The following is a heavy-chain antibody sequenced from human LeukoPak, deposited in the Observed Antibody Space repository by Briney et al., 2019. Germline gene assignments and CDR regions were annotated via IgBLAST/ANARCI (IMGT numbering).Heavy chain of an antibody. J-gene: IGHJ4*02. CDR2: ISYDGSNK. CDR3: AKGGQWLAFFDY. Sequence: GGSLRLSCAASGFTFSDYYMNWVRQAPGKGLEWVAVISYDGSNKYYADSVKGRFTISRDNSKNTLYLQMNSLRAEDTAVYCCAKGGQWLAFFDYWGQGTLVTVSS. CDR1: GFTFSDYY. V-gene: IGHV3-30*18. D-gene: IGHD6-19*01.